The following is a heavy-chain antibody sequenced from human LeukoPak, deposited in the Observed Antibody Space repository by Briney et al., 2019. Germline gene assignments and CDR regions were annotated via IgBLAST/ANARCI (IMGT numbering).Heavy chain of an antibody. J-gene: IGHJ4*02. V-gene: IGHV3-48*04. Sequence: GGSLRLSCAASGFTFSSYSMNWVRQAPGKGLEWVSYISSSSSTIYYADSVKGRFTISRDNAKNSLYLQMNSLRAEDTAVYYCARTFGYSSSSGSDYWGREPWSPSPQ. CDR1: GFTFSSYS. CDR3: ARTFGYSSSSGSDY. CDR2: ISSSSSTI. D-gene: IGHD6-6*01.